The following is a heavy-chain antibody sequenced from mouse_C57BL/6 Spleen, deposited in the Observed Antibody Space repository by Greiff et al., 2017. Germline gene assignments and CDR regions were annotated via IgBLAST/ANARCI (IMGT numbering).Heavy chain of an antibody. CDR1: GYAFSSYW. Sequence: LVESGAELVKPGASVKISCKASGYAFSSYWMNWVKQRPGKGLEWIGQIYPGDGDTNYNGKFKGKATLTADKSSSTAYMQLSSLTSEDSAVYFCAREGGYYVDYWGQGTTLTVSA. J-gene: IGHJ2*01. V-gene: IGHV1-80*01. CDR2: IYPGDGDT. CDR3: AREGGYYVDY.